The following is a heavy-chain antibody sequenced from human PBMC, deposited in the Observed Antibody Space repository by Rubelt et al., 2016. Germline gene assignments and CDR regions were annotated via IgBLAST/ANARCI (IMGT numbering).Heavy chain of an antibody. Sequence: QVQLQESGPGLVKPSETLSLTCTVSGGSISSYYWTWIRQHPVTGLEWIGSIYYSRNTNYNPSLKIRVTISVDPSKNQLSLKRVYVAAADTAVYYCARTVAGCFRRFDLWGKGTMVIVSS. V-gene: IGHV4-59*08. CDR1: GGSISSYY. CDR2: IYYSRNT. CDR3: ARTVAGCFRRFDL. J-gene: IGHJ5*02. D-gene: IGHD6-19*01.